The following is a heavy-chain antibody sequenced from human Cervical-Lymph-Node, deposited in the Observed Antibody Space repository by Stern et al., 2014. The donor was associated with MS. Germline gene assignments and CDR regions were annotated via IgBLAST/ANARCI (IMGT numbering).Heavy chain of an antibody. D-gene: IGHD3-10*01. Sequence: QVQLQESGPGLVKPSQTLSLTCTVSGGSISRGTFYCSCISGSTNYNPSLKSRVTISVDTSKNQLSLDLTSVTAADTAVYYCVARPRYYSVSNNQTRDSWGQGALVTVSS. CDR1: GGSISRGTFY. V-gene: IGHV4-61*02. CDR2: GST. CDR3: VARPRYYSVSNNQTRDS. J-gene: IGHJ4*02.